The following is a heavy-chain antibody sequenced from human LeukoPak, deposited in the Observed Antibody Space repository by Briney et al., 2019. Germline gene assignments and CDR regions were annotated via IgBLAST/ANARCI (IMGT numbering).Heavy chain of an antibody. Sequence: PGGSLRPSCAASGFTLSTYAMSWVRQAPGKGLAWVASVRSDGGGTHYADSVKGRFTISRDTSKNILYLQMNSLRAEDTAIYYCARCTTASSGWCNWLDPWGQGTLVTVSS. J-gene: IGHJ5*02. CDR2: VRSDGGGT. D-gene: IGHD3-22*01. V-gene: IGHV3-23*01. CDR1: GFTLSTYA. CDR3: ARCTTASSGWCNWLDP.